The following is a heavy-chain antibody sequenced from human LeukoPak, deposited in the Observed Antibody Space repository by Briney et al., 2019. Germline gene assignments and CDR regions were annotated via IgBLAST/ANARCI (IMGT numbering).Heavy chain of an antibody. V-gene: IGHV4-39*07. CDR1: GGSISSSSYY. Sequence: PSETLSLTCTVSGGSISSSSYYWGWIRQPPGKGLEWIGSIYYSGSTNYNPSLKSRVTMSVDTSKNQFSLKLSSVTAADTAVYYCARVESYSSSWYVVYWGQGTLVTVSS. CDR3: ARVESYSSSWYVVY. J-gene: IGHJ4*02. D-gene: IGHD6-13*01. CDR2: IYYSGST.